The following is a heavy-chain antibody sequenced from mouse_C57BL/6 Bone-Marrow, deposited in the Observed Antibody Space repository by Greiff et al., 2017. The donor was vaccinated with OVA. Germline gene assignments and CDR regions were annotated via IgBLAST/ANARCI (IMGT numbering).Heavy chain of an antibody. J-gene: IGHJ4*01. CDR3: TREDYYGSSPYYAMDY. CDR1: GFTFSSYA. V-gene: IGHV5-9-1*02. Sequence: EVQVVESGEGLVKPGGSLKLSCAASGFTFSSYAMSWVRQTPEKRLEWVAYISSGGDYIYYADTVKGRFTISRDNARNTLYLQMSSLKSEDTAMYYCTREDYYGSSPYYAMDYWGQGTSVTVSS. CDR2: ISSGGDYI. D-gene: IGHD1-1*01.